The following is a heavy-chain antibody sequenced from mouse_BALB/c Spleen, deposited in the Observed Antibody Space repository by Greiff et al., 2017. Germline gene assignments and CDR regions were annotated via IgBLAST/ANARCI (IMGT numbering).Heavy chain of an antibody. J-gene: IGHJ1*01. D-gene: IGHD2-4*01. CDR2: INPSNGGT. V-gene: IGHV1S81*02. CDR3: TRDYGDWYFEV. CDR1: GYTFTSYY. Sequence: QVQLQQPGAELVKPGASVKLSCKASGYTFTSYYMYWVKQRPGQGLEWIGGINPSNGGTNFNEKFKSKATLTVDKSSSTAYMQLSSLTSEDSAVYYCTRDYGDWYFEVWGAGTTVTVSA.